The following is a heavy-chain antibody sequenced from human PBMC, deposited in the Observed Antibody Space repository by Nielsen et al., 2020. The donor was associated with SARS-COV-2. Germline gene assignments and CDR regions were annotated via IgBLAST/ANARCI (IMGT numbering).Heavy chain of an antibody. CDR3: ASHKFGEGH. D-gene: IGHD3-10*01. Sequence: GESLKISCAASGFTFSNYWMHWVRQGPGKGLFWVSRISPDGTTTAYADSVKGRFTISRDNARNTLYLQTNSLRAEDTAVYYCASHKFGEGHWGQGTLVSVSS. CDR2: ISPDGTTT. CDR1: GFTFSNYW. J-gene: IGHJ1*01. V-gene: IGHV3-74*01.